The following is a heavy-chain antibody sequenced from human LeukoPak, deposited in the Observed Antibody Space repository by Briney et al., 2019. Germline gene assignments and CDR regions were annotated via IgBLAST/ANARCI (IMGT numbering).Heavy chain of an antibody. V-gene: IGHV4-4*07. CDR2: IYTSGST. CDR3: AREGDYYGSGSYPTPPDY. CDR1: GGSISSYY. D-gene: IGHD3-10*01. J-gene: IGHJ4*02. Sequence: PSETLSLTCTVSGGSISSYYWSWIRQPAGKGLEWIGRIYTSGSTNYNPSLKSRVTMSVDTSKNQFSLKLSSVTAADAAVYYCAREGDYYGSGSYPTPPDYWGQGTLVTVSS.